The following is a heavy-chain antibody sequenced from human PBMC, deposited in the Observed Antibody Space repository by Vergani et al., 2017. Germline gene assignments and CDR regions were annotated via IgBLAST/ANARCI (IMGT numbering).Heavy chain of an antibody. Sequence: EVQLLQSGGGVIQPGGSVRLSCAASGFTFSACPMTWVRQAPGKGLKWVSAISASYPSTDYADYVKGRFTIARDNSKNMLYLQMNSLRAEDTAVYYCATRMPRYYYSRDWFDPWGQGTLVIVSS. CDR1: GFTFSACP. V-gene: IGHV3-23*01. CDR2: ISASYPST. D-gene: IGHD3-22*01. CDR3: ATRMPRYYYSRDWFDP. J-gene: IGHJ5*02.